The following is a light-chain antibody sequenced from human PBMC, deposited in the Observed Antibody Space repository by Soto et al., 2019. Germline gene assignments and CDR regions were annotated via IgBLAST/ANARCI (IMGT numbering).Light chain of an antibody. CDR2: EVT. Sequence: QSALTQPPSASGSPGRSVAISCTGTSSGVGGYNYVSWYQQYPGKAPKLIMYEVTKRPSGVPDRFSGSKSGNTASLTVSGLQAEDEADYYCCSYVGSNNYVFGTGTKVTVL. V-gene: IGLV2-8*01. CDR3: CSYVGSNNYV. CDR1: SSGVGGYNY. J-gene: IGLJ1*01.